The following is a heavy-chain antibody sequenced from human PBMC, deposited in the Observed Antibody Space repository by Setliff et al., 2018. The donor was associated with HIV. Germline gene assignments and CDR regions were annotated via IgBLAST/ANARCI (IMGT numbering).Heavy chain of an antibody. CDR3: ARDIVVVVAAPDAFDI. D-gene: IGHD2-15*01. CDR1: GYTFTSYG. V-gene: IGHV1-18*01. Sequence: ASVKVSCKASGYTFTSYGISWVRQAPGQGLEWMGWISAYNGNTNYAQKLQGRVTMTTDTSTSTAYMELRSLRSDDTAVYYCARDIVVVVAAPDAFDIGGQGTMVTVSS. CDR2: ISAYNGNT. J-gene: IGHJ3*02.